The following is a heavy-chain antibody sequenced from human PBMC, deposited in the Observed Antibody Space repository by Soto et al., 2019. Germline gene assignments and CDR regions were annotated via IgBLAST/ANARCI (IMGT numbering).Heavy chain of an antibody. D-gene: IGHD4-17*01. CDR2: IYYSGST. Sequence: QVQLQESGPGLVKPSETLSLTCTVSGGSISGNYWTWIRQPPGKGLEWIGYIYYSGSTNYNPSLKSRVTISVDPSKNQSSLKLSSVTAADTAVYYCARLWTTVATDYWGQGTLVTVSS. J-gene: IGHJ4*02. V-gene: IGHV4-59*08. CDR1: GGSISGNY. CDR3: ARLWTTVATDY.